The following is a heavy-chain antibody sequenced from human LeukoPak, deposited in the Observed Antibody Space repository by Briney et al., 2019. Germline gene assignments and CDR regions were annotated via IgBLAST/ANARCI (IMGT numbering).Heavy chain of an antibody. Sequence: SQTLSLTCTVSGGSISSGSYYWSWIRQPAGKGLEWIGRIYTSGSTNYNPPLKSRATISVDTSKNQFSLKLSSVTAADTAVYYCARHNSGYYSFWGQGTLVTVSS. CDR3: ARHNSGYYSF. V-gene: IGHV4-61*02. CDR2: IYTSGST. J-gene: IGHJ4*02. CDR1: GGSISSGSYY. D-gene: IGHD3-22*01.